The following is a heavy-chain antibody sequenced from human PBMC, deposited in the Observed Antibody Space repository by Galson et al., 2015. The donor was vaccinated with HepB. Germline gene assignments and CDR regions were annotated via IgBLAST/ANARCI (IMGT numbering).Heavy chain of an antibody. V-gene: IGHV3-30*19. CDR3: ARDQYDILTGIDP. J-gene: IGHJ5*02. CDR1: GFTFSSYG. D-gene: IGHD3-9*01. CDR2: ISYDGSNK. Sequence: SLRLSCAASGFTFSSYGMHWVRQAPGKGLEWVAVISYDGSNKYYADSVKGRFTISRDNSKSTLYLQMNSLRAEDTAVYYCARDQYDILTGIDPWGQGTLVTVSS.